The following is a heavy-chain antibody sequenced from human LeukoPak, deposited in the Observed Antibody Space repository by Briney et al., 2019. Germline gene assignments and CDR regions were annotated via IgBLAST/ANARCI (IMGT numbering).Heavy chain of an antibody. D-gene: IGHD1-26*01. V-gene: IGHV3-15*01. J-gene: IGHJ4*02. Sequence: GGSLRLSCAASGFTFSNAWMSWVRQAPGKGLEWVGRIKSKTDGGTTDYAAPVKGRFTISRDDSKNTLYLQMNSLKTEDTAMYYCTTDRGVSGRPFRYWGQGTLVTVSS. CDR2: IKSKTDGGTT. CDR1: GFTFSNAW. CDR3: TTDRGVSGRPFRY.